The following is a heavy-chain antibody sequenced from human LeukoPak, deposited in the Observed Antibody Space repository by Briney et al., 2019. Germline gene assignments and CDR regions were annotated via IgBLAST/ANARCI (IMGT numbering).Heavy chain of an antibody. CDR2: ISSSGSTI. V-gene: IGHV3-48*03. CDR1: GFTFSSYE. J-gene: IGHJ4*02. CDR3: ARANPPYSSSWFFDY. D-gene: IGHD6-13*01. Sequence: PGGSLRLSCAASGFTFSSYEMNWVRQAPGKGLEWVSYISSSGSTIYYADSVKGRFTISRDNAKNSLYLQMNRLRAEDTAVYYCARANPPYSSSWFFDYWGQGTLVTVSS.